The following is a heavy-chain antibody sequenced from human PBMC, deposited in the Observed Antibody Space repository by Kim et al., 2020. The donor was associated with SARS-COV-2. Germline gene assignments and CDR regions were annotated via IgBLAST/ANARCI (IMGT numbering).Heavy chain of an antibody. J-gene: IGHJ6*03. V-gene: IGHV4-59*08. CDR3: ARNSWVYYYMDV. CDR1: GGSISSYY. Sequence: SETLSLTCTVSGGSISSYYWSWIRQPPGKGLEWIGYIYYSGSTNYNPSIKSRVTISVDTSKNQFSLNLSSVTAGETAVYYCARNSWVYYYMDVWGQGTT. CDR2: IYYSGST. D-gene: IGHD1-26*01.